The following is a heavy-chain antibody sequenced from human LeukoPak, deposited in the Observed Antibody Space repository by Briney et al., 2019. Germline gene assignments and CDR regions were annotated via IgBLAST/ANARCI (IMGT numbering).Heavy chain of an antibody. D-gene: IGHD3-22*01. CDR1: GGPFSGYY. J-gene: IGHJ4*02. V-gene: IGHV4-34*01. CDR3: ARVKTLKYYYDSSGYDY. CDR2: INHSGST. Sequence: SETLSLTCAVYGGPFSGYYWSWIRQPPGKGLEWIGEINHSGSTNYNPSLKSRVTIAVDTSKNQFSLKLSSVTAADTAVYYCARVKTLKYYYDSSGYDYWGQGTLVTVSS.